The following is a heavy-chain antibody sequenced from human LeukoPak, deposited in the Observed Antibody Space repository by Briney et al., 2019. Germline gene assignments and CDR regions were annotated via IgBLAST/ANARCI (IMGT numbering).Heavy chain of an antibody. Sequence: PSETLSLTCTVSGGSISSYYWSWIRQPPGKGLEWIGYIYYSGSTNYNPSLKSRVTISVDTSKNQFSLKLSSVTAADTAVYYCARLGAPGGGSYYFDYRGQGTLVTVSS. CDR1: GGSISSYY. D-gene: IGHD2-15*01. CDR2: IYYSGST. CDR3: ARLGAPGGGSYYFDY. J-gene: IGHJ4*02. V-gene: IGHV4-59*01.